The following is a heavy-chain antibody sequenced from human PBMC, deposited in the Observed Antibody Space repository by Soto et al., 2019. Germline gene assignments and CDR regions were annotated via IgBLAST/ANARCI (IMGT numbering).Heavy chain of an antibody. J-gene: IGHJ6*02. CDR3: TTDWVAVAGDV. V-gene: IGHV3-15*07. CDR2: IKSKTDDGTT. Sequence: EVQLVESGGGWVKPGGSLRLSCAASGFTFSNAWMNWVRQAPGKELEWICRIKSKTDDGTTDYAAPVKGRFTISRDDSKITLYLQMNSLKTEDTAVYYCTTDWVAVAGDVWGQGTTVTVSS. CDR1: GFTFSNAW. D-gene: IGHD6-19*01.